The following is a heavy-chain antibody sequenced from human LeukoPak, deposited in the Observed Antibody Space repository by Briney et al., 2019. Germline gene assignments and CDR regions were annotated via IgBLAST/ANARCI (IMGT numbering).Heavy chain of an antibody. CDR3: ARGRFQLERRKYNWFDP. D-gene: IGHD1-1*01. CDR1: GGTFSSYA. J-gene: IGHJ5*02. Sequence: ASVNVSCKASGGTFSSYAISWVRQAPGQGLEWMGRIIPILGIANYAQKFQGRVTITADKSTSTAYMELSSLRSEDTAVYYCARGRFQLERRKYNWFDPWGQGTLVTVSS. V-gene: IGHV1-69*04. CDR2: IIPILGIA.